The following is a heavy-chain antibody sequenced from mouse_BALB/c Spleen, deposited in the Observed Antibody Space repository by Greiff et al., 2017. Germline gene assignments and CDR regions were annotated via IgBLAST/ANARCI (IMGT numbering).Heavy chain of an antibody. CDR1: GYSITSDYA. Sequence: VQLKESGPGLVKPSQSLSLTCTVTGYSITSDYAWNWIRQFPGNKLEWMGYISYSGSNSYNPSLKSRISITRDTSKNQFFLQLNSVTTEDTATYYCARGYYFGYWGQGTTRTVSS. V-gene: IGHV3-2*02. CDR2: ISYSGSN. J-gene: IGHJ2*01. CDR3: ARGYYFGY.